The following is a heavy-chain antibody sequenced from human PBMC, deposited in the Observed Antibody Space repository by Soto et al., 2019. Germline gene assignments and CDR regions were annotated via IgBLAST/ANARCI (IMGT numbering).Heavy chain of an antibody. V-gene: IGHV3-30*18. Sequence: GGSLRRSCAASGFTFSSYGSHWVRQAPGRGLEWVAVISYDGINKYYADSVKGRFTISRDNSKNTLYLQMNSLRAEDTAVYYCAKASGYCSSTSCRDYYYYYGMDVWGQGT. CDR1: GFTFSSYG. CDR2: ISYDGINK. D-gene: IGHD2-2*01. CDR3: AKASGYCSSTSCRDYYYYYGMDV. J-gene: IGHJ6*02.